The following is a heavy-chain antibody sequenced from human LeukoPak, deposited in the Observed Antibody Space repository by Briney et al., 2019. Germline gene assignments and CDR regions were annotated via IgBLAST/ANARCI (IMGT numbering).Heavy chain of an antibody. Sequence: GGSLRLSCAASGFTFSSYAMHWVRQAPGKGLERVAVISYDGSNKYYADSVKGRFTISRDNSKNTLYLQMNSLRAEDTAVYYCAAGSGSYYPDYYGMDVWGQGTTVTVSS. V-gene: IGHV3-30-3*01. CDR2: ISYDGSNK. CDR1: GFTFSSYA. J-gene: IGHJ6*02. CDR3: AAGSGSYYPDYYGMDV. D-gene: IGHD3-10*01.